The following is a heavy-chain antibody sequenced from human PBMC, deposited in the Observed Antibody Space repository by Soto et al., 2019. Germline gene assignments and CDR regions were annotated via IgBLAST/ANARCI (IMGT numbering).Heavy chain of an antibody. J-gene: IGHJ4*02. CDR2: IYDSGRTT. Sequence: PSETLSLTCTVSGGSISSYYWSWIRQPPGKGLEWIGYIYDSGRTTKYNPSLKSRATISVDMSKDQFSLKVSSATAADTAVYYCARGWNFDYWGQGTPVTVSS. CDR1: GGSISSYY. D-gene: IGHD2-15*01. V-gene: IGHV4-59*01. CDR3: ARGWNFDY.